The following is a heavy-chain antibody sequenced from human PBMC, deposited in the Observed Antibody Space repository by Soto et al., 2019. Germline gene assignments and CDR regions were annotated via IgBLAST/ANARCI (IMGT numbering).Heavy chain of an antibody. CDR1: GYNFTRFA. V-gene: IGHV1-3*01. Sequence: ASVKVSCKTSGYNFTRFAIHWVRQAPGQRLEWMGWINAGNGNTKYSQKFQGRVTITRDTSASTTYMDLSSLRSEDTAVYYCARTYYDILTCYSLNPVDYWGQGTLVTVSS. CDR3: ARTYYDILTCYSLNPVDY. CDR2: INAGNGNT. D-gene: IGHD3-9*01. J-gene: IGHJ4*02.